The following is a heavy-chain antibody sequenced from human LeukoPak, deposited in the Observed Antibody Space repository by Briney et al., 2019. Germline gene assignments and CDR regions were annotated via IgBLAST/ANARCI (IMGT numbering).Heavy chain of an antibody. CDR1: GFTFSSYA. CDR3: ARDLTGKYYIAY. J-gene: IGHJ4*02. Sequence: GESLRLSCAASGFTFSSYAMSWVRQAPGKGLEWVSAISGSGGSTYYADSVKGRFTISRDNSKNTVHLQMNSLRAADTALYSCARDLTGKYYIAYWGQGTLVTVSS. V-gene: IGHV3-23*01. D-gene: IGHD2-8*02. CDR2: ISGSGGST.